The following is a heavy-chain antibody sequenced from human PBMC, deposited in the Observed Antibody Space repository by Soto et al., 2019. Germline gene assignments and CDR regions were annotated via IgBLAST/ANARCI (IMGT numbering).Heavy chain of an antibody. Sequence: ASVKVSCKASGYTFTGYYMHWVRQAPGQGLEWMGWINPNSGGTNYAQKFQGRATMTRDMSISTAYMELSRLRSDDTAVYYCARVCSSTSCYTGPYYYGMDVWGQGTTVTVSS. CDR3: ARVCSSTSCYTGPYYYGMDV. CDR1: GYTFTGYY. CDR2: INPNSGGT. V-gene: IGHV1-2*02. D-gene: IGHD2-2*02. J-gene: IGHJ6*02.